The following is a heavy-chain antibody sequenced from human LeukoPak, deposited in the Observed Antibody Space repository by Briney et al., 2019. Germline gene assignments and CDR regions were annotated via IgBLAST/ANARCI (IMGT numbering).Heavy chain of an antibody. CDR3: ARGNWGHFDY. CDR2: TFNGNT. Sequence: ASVKVSCKASGYTFTGYYMHWVRQAPGKGLEYMGWTFNGNTNYAQKFQGRVTMTADTSTTTAYMELRSLRSDDTAVYYCARGNWGHFDYWGQGTLVTVSS. CDR1: GYTFTGYY. D-gene: IGHD7-27*01. J-gene: IGHJ4*02. V-gene: IGHV1-18*04.